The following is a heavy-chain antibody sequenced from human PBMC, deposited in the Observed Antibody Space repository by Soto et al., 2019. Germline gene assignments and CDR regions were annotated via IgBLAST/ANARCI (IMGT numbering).Heavy chain of an antibody. V-gene: IGHV3-30*18. CDR1: GFTFSSYG. J-gene: IGHJ4*02. Sequence: GSLRLSCAASGFTFSSYGMHWVRQAPGKGLEWVAVISYDGSNKYYADSVKGRFTISRDNSKNTLYLQMNSLRAEDTAVYYCAKYRRIQLWPKGYYFDYWGQGTLVTVSS. CDR3: AKYRRIQLWPKGYYFDY. CDR2: ISYDGSNK. D-gene: IGHD5-18*01.